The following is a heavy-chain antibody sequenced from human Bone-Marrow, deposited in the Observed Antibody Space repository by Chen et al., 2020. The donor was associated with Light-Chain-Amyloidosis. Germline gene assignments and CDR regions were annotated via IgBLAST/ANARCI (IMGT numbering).Heavy chain of an antibody. CDR2: IYFSGTT. CDR3: ASSDYGSGSYYFDY. D-gene: IGHD3-10*01. CDR1: SGSITNYY. V-gene: IGHV4-59*01. J-gene: IGHJ4*02. Sequence: QVQLQESGPGLVRPSETLSLTCTVSSGSITNYYWTWIRQPPGKGLEWIGYIYFSGTTNYNPSLKSRVTISVDTSKNQFSLKLTSVTAADTAVYYRASSDYGSGSYYFDYWGQGSLVTVSS.